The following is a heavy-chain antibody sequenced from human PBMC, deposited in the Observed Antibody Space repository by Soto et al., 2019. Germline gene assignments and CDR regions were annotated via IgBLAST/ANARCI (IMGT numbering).Heavy chain of an antibody. CDR2: ISGYDGHT. J-gene: IGHJ6*02. CDR1: GYTSTTYG. Sequence: ASVKVSCKASGYTSTTYGISWVRQAPGQGLEWMGWISGYDGHTKYAQKFQGRVIMTTDTSTSTVYMDLRSLRSDDTAVYYCAREGEMPYYYYGLDVWGQGTTVTVSS. D-gene: IGHD3-16*01. CDR3: AREGEMPYYYYGLDV. V-gene: IGHV1-18*01.